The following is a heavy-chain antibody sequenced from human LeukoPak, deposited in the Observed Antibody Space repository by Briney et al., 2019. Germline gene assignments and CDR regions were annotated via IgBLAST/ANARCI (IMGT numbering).Heavy chain of an antibody. D-gene: IGHD3-22*01. CDR3: ARFYYYDSSGYYYVPSEGVY. Sequence: GASVKVSCKASGYTFTSYGISWVRQAPGQGLEWMGWISAYNGNTNYAQKLQGRVTMTTDTSTSTAYMELRSLRSDDTAVYYCARFYYYDSSGYYYVPSEGVYWGQGTLVTVSS. CDR2: ISAYNGNT. J-gene: IGHJ4*02. V-gene: IGHV1-18*01. CDR1: GYTFTSYG.